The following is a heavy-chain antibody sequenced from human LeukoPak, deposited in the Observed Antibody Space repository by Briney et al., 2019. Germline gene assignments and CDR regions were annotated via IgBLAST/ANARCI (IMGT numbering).Heavy chain of an antibody. V-gene: IGHV3-48*01. CDR1: GFTFSSYS. Sequence: HPGGSLRLSCAASGFTFSSYSMNWVRQAPGKGLEWVSYISSSSSTIYYADSVKGRFTISRDNAKNSLYLQMNSLRAEDTAVYYCARGHCSGGSCYSVNYWGQGTLVTVSS. D-gene: IGHD2-15*01. CDR3: ARGHCSGGSCYSVNY. CDR2: ISSSSSTI. J-gene: IGHJ4*02.